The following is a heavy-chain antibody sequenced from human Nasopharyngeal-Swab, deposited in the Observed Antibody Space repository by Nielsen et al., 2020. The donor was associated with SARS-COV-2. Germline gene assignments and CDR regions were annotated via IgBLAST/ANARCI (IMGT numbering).Heavy chain of an antibody. V-gene: IGHV1-3*01. CDR3: ARVPAVAASRIDY. Sequence: ASVKVSCKASGYTLSTYATYWVRQAPGQRPEFMGWINAGRGNTYYSQKFQGRVRISRDTSANTVYMELSRLRSADTAVYYCARVPAVAASRIDYWGQGTLVTVSS. CDR2: INAGRGNT. J-gene: IGHJ4*02. CDR1: GYTLSTYA. D-gene: IGHD6-19*01.